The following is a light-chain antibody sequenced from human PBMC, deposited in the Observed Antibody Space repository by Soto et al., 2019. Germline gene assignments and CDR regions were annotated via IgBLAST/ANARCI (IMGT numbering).Light chain of an antibody. CDR1: SSNIESNF. J-gene: IGLJ2*01. CDR2: RNN. CDR3: TVWDDSLGGRL. V-gene: IGLV1-47*01. Sequence: QSALTQPPSASGTPGQRVTISCSGSSSNIESNFVYWYQQFPGTAPRLLIYRNNQRPSGVPDRFSGSKSGTSASLAISALRSEDEADYYCTVWDDSLGGRLFGGGTKLTVL.